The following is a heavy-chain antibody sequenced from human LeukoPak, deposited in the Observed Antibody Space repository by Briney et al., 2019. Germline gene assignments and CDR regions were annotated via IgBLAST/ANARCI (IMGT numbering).Heavy chain of an antibody. CDR3: ARVTILVATGTDWFDP. V-gene: IGHV1-18*01. CDR2: ISVYNGNT. CDR1: GHTFTSYS. Sequence: ASVKVSCKASGHTFTSYSISWVRQAPGQGPEWMGWISVYNGNTNYAQKFQGRVTMTTDTSTSTAYMELRSLRSDDTAVYYCARVTILVATGTDWFDPWGQGTLVTVSS. J-gene: IGHJ5*02. D-gene: IGHD2-8*02.